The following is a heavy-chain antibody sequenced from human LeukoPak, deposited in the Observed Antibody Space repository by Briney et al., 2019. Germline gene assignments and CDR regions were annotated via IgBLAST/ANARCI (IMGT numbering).Heavy chain of an antibody. J-gene: IGHJ4*02. V-gene: IGHV3-21*01. CDR1: GFTFSSYS. CDR2: ISISSSYI. CDR3: VEGPTVTSH. D-gene: IGHD4-17*01. Sequence: GGSLSLSCAASGFTFSSYSMKWLPQAPGQGLEWGSSISISSSYIYYADSVRGRFTISRDTATNSLYLQMNRLRAADTAVYYCVEGPTVTSHWGQGNLVTVSS.